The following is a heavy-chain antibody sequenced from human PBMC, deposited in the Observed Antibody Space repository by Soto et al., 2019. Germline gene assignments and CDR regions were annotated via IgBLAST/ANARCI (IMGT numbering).Heavy chain of an antibody. CDR2: MNPGSGKT. CDR1: GYTFINFD. Sequence: GASVKVSCTASGYTFINFDISWVRQAAGQGLEWLGWMNPGSGKTGYASKFQGRVAMTRDASTGTSHLELSSLTSDDTAVYYCARMASAGTLNWFDPWGQGTLVTVSS. D-gene: IGHD6-13*01. CDR3: ARMASAGTLNWFDP. J-gene: IGHJ5*02. V-gene: IGHV1-8*02.